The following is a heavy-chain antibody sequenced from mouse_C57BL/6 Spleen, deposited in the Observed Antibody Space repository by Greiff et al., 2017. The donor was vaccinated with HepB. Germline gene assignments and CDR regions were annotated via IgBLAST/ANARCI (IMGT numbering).Heavy chain of an antibody. CDR3: TRDQRIDVDY. CDR2: ISYDGSN. CDR1: GYSFTSGYF. V-gene: IGHV3-6*01. J-gene: IGHJ4*01. Sequence: EVKLQESGPGLVKPSQSLSLTCSVTGYSFTSGYFWYWIRQCPGNKLGWMGYISYDGSNNYNPSPKNRISITLDTSKNQFFLKLNSVTTEDTATYCGTRDQRIDVDYWGQGTTVTVSS.